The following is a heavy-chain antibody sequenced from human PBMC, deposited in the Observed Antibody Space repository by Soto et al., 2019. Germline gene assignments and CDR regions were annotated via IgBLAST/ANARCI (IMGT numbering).Heavy chain of an antibody. CDR2: MKPAHGGA. CDR1: GYSFTSRD. V-gene: IGHV1-8*01. J-gene: IGHJ6*02. D-gene: IGHD1-26*01. Sequence: QVQLVQSGAEVKKPGASVKLSCKTSGYSFTSRDVNWVRQAPGHGPERLGWMKPAHGGAGYAQNFQGRVTMTGYNPMSTAYMELSSLRSEDTAIYYCGVISGRPRSYYHIDVWGQGTSVTGSS. CDR3: GVISGRPRSYYHIDV.